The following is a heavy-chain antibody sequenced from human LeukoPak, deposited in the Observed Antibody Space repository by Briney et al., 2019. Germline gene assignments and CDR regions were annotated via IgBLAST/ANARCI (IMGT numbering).Heavy chain of an antibody. CDR2: ISAYNGNT. CDR1: GYTCTSYG. V-gene: IGHV1-18*01. D-gene: IGHD3-9*01. J-gene: IGHJ6*02. CDR3: ARRTLVIIPRYYYYGMDV. Sequence: ASVKVSCKASGYTCTSYGISWVRQAPGQGLEWMGRISAYNGNTNYAQKLQGRVTMTTDTSTSTAYMELRSLRSDDTAVYYCARRTLVIIPRYYYYGMDVWGQGTTVTVSS.